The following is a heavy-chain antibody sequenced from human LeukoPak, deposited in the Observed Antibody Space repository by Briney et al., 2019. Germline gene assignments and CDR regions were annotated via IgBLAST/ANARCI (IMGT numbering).Heavy chain of an antibody. CDR1: GFTFSSYW. Sequence: GGSLRLSCAASGFTFSSYWMHWVRQAPGKGQVWVSRINSDGSSTTYADSVKGRFTISRDNAKNTLYLQMNSLRAEDTAVYYCAREMKGSGAFFWGQGTLVTVSS. J-gene: IGHJ4*02. CDR2: INSDGSST. CDR3: AREMKGSGAFF. V-gene: IGHV3-74*01.